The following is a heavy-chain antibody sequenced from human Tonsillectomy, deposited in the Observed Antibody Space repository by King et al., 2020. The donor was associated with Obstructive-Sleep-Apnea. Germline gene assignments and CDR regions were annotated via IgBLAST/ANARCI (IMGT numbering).Heavy chain of an antibody. CDR2: IYYSGST. D-gene: IGHD6-13*01. J-gene: IGHJ4*02. CDR1: GGSISSSNYY. V-gene: IGHV4-39*07. CDR3: AKTDGYSSSRGYYFDY. Sequence: QLQESGPGLVKPSETLSLTCTVSGGSISSSNYYWGWIRQPPGKGLEWIGSIYYSGSTYCNPSLKSRVTISVDTSRNLFSLNLRSVTAADRATYFCAKTDGYSSSRGYYFDYWGQGILVTVSS.